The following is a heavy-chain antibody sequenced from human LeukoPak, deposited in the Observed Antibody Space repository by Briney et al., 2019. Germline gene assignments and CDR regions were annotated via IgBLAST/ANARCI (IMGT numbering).Heavy chain of an antibody. CDR3: ARGVQQQLIYYFDY. D-gene: IGHD6-13*01. V-gene: IGHV1-18*01. Sequence: ASVKVSCKASGYTFTSYGISWVRQAPGQGLEWMGWISAYNGNTNYAQKHQGRVTMTTDTSTSTAYMALRSLRSDDTAVYYCARGVQQQLIYYFDYWGQGTLVTVSS. J-gene: IGHJ4*02. CDR2: ISAYNGNT. CDR1: GYTFTSYG.